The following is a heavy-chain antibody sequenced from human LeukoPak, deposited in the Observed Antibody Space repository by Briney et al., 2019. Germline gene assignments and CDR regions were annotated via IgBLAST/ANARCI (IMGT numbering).Heavy chain of an antibody. CDR1: GFTFSSYA. V-gene: IGHV3-23*01. Sequence: GGSLRLSCAASGFTFSSYAMSWVRQAPGKGLEWVSAISGSGGSTYYADSVKGRFTISRDNSKNTLYLQMNSLRAEDTAVYYCAKTDCSSTGCYLTYWGQGTLVTVSS. D-gene: IGHD2-2*01. CDR2: ISGSGGST. J-gene: IGHJ4*02. CDR3: AKTDCSSTGCYLTY.